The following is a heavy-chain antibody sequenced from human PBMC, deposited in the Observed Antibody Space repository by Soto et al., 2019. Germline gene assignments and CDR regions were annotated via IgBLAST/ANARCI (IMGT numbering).Heavy chain of an antibody. J-gene: IGHJ6*02. CDR3: ARGEGIYDFWSGYLAGGMDV. CDR2: IWYDGSNK. V-gene: IGHV3-33*01. D-gene: IGHD3-3*01. CDR1: GFTFSSYG. Sequence: HPGGSLRLSCAASGFTFSSYGMHWVRQAPGKGLEWVAVIWYDGSNKYYADSVKGRFTISRDNSKNTLYLQMNSLRAEDTAVYYCARGEGIYDFWSGYLAGGMDVWGQGTTVNVS.